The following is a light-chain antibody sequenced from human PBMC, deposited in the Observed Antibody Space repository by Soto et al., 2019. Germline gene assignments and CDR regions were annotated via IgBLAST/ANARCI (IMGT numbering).Light chain of an antibody. J-gene: IGKJ5*01. CDR3: QEYNSDSIT. V-gene: IGKV1-5*01. CDR1: RSVSTS. Sequence: IQITQSPSTLSASVGDRVTITCRASRSVSTSLAWYQKKPGKAPKLLIFDASSLESGVPSRFSGSGSGTELTLTISGLQPDDFATYYCQEYNSDSITFGQGTRLEIK. CDR2: DAS.